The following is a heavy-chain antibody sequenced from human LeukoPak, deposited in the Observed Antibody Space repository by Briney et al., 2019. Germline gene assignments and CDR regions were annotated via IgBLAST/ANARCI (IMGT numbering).Heavy chain of an antibody. V-gene: IGHV4-34*01. CDR3: ARGGGSVLLWFGELSA. CDR1: GGSISSYY. CDR2: INHSGST. J-gene: IGHJ5*02. Sequence: PSETLSLTCTVSGGSISSYYWSWIRRPPGKGLEWIGEINHSGSTNYNPSLKSRVTISVDTSKNQFSLKLSSVTAADTAVYYCARGGGSVLLWFGELSAWGQGTLVTVSS. D-gene: IGHD3-10*01.